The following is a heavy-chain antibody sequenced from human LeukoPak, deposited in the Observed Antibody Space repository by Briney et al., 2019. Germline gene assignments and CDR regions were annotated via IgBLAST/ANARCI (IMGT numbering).Heavy chain of an antibody. J-gene: IGHJ4*02. Sequence: PSETLSLTCTVSGGSISSYYWSWIRQPPGKGLERIGYIYYSGSTNYNPSLKSRVTISVDTSKNQFSLKLSSVTAADTAVYYCAREGYSSSWSPIDYWGQGTLVTVSS. V-gene: IGHV4-59*01. CDR1: GGSISSYY. D-gene: IGHD6-13*01. CDR3: AREGYSSSWSPIDY. CDR2: IYYSGST.